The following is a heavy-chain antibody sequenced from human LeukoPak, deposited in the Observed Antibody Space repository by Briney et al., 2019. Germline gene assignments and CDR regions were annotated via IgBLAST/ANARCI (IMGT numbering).Heavy chain of an antibody. CDR3: AKTSDQLLYSKFDF. V-gene: IGHV3-30*02. D-gene: IGHD2-2*02. Sequence: GESLRLSCATSGFTFSFYGMHWVRQAPGKGLEWVAFIQYDGSFKFYADSVQGRFSISRDNFKNTLFLQMNSLRADDTAVYYCAKTSDQLLYSKFDFWGQGTLVTVSS. CDR2: IQYDGSFK. CDR1: GFTFSFYG. J-gene: IGHJ4*02.